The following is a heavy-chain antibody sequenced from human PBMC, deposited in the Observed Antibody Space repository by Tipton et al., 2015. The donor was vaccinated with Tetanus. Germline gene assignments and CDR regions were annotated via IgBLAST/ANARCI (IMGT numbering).Heavy chain of an antibody. J-gene: IGHJ2*01. D-gene: IGHD5-24*01. CDR3: AKEWREGYNPRWYFDL. Sequence: SLRLSCAASEFTFSNYGIHWLRQAPGKGLEWVTVIAYDSGNKIYADSVKGRFTISRDNSKNTVYLEMNSLRVEDTAMYYCAKEWREGYNPRWYFDLWGRGTLVTVSS. CDR2: IAYDSGNK. CDR1: EFTFSNYG. V-gene: IGHV3-30*18.